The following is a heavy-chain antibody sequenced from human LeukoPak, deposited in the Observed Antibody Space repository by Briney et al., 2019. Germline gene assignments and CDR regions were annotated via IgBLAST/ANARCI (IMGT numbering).Heavy chain of an antibody. CDR1: GFTFSSYS. J-gene: IGHJ4*02. Sequence: GGSLRLSCAASGFTFSSYSMSWVRQAPGKGLEWVSYISSSSSTIYYADSVKGRFTISRDNAKNSLYLQMNSLRAEDTAVYYCARDPIPPTTVTLDYWGQGTLVTVSS. CDR3: ARDPIPPTTVTLDY. CDR2: ISSSSSTI. V-gene: IGHV3-48*01. D-gene: IGHD4-11*01.